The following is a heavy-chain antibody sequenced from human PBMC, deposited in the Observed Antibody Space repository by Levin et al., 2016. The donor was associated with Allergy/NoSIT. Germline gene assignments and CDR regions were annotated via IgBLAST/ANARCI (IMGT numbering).Heavy chain of an antibody. V-gene: IGHV4-38-2*01. CDR3: AGTMVRGVVSKDYYYGMDV. CDR2: IYHSGST. D-gene: IGHD3-10*01. J-gene: IGHJ6*02. Sequence: WIRQPPGKGLEWIGSIYHSGSTYYNPSLKSRVTISVDTSKNQFSLKLSSVTAADTAVYYCAGTMVRGVVSKDYYYGMDVWGQGTTVTVSS.